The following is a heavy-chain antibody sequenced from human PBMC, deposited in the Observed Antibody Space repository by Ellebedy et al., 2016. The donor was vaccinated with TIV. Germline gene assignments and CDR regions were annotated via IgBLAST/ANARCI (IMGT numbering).Heavy chain of an antibody. J-gene: IGHJ4*02. Sequence: GSLRLXCAVYGGSFSGYYWSWIRQPPGKGLEWIGEINHSGSTNYNPSLKSRVTISVDTSKNQFSLKLSSVTAADTAVYYCARGWEVPMYFFDYWGQGTLVTVSS. CDR2: INHSGST. D-gene: IGHD1-26*01. CDR1: GGSFSGYY. CDR3: ARGWEVPMYFFDY. V-gene: IGHV4-34*01.